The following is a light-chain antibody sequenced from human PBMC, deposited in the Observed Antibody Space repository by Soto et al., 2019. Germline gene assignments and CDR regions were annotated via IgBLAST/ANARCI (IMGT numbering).Light chain of an antibody. CDR2: AAS. Sequence: EIVMTQSPASLSVSPGERVTLSCRASQSVRSELAWYQQKSGQPPRLLIYAASSRATGSPDRFSGGGSGTDFTLTISRLEPEDFAVYYCQQYGYSPITFGQGTRLEIK. CDR3: QQYGYSPIT. CDR1: QSVRSE. V-gene: IGKV3-20*01. J-gene: IGKJ5*01.